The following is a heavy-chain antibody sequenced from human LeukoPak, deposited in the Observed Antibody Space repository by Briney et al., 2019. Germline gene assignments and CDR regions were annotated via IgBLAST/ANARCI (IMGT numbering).Heavy chain of an antibody. CDR1: GFTFSDFY. CDR3: ARPSIVGAQDPFDY. Sequence: LRLSCAASGFTFSDFYMSWIRQPPGKGLEWIGEINHSGSTNYNPSLKSRVTISVDTSKNQFSLKLSSVTAADTAVYYCARPSIVGAQDPFDYWGQGTLVTVSS. J-gene: IGHJ4*02. CDR2: INHSGST. D-gene: IGHD1-26*01. V-gene: IGHV4-34*01.